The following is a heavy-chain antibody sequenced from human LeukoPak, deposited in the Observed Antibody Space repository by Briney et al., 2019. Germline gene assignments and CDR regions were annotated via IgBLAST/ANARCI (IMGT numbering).Heavy chain of an antibody. CDR3: AREVRNVVVVAENYFDY. J-gene: IGHJ4*02. V-gene: IGHV4-31*03. CDR2: IYYSGST. D-gene: IGHD2-15*01. Sequence: PSETLSLTCTVSGGSISSGGYYWSWIRQHPGKGLEWIGYIYYSGSTYYNPSLKSRVTISVDTPKNQFSLKLSSVTAADTAVYYCAREVRNVVVVAENYFDYWGQGTLVTVSS. CDR1: GGSISSGGYY.